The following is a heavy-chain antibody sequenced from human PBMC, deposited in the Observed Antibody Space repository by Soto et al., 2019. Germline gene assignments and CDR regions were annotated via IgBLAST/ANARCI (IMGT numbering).Heavy chain of an antibody. Sequence: GGSLRLSGAAAGFTFSGGWMSWVRQAPGKGPEWVANIKQDESEKYYVGSVKGRFTISRDNAKNSLYLQMNSLRAEDTAVYYCAREGYSFGTYFDYWGQGTLVTVSS. CDR2: IKQDESEK. V-gene: IGHV3-7*01. J-gene: IGHJ4*02. D-gene: IGHD5-18*01. CDR1: GFTFSGGW. CDR3: AREGYSFGTYFDY.